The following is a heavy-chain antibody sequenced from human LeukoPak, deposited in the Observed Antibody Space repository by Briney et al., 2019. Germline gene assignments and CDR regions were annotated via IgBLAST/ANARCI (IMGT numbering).Heavy chain of an antibody. J-gene: IGHJ6*03. CDR1: GGSISSGGYY. Sequence: SETLSLTCTVSGGSISSGGYYWSWIRQHPGKGLEWIGYIYYSGSTYYNPSLKSRVTISVDTSKNQFSLKLSSVTAAGTAVYYCARDSSSGYSSSWNYYYYMDVRGKGTTVTVSS. V-gene: IGHV4-31*03. D-gene: IGHD6-13*01. CDR2: IYYSGST. CDR3: ARDSSSGYSSSWNYYYYMDV.